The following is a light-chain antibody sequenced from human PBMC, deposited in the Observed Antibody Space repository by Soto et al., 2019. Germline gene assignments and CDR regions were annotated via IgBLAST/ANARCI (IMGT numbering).Light chain of an antibody. CDR1: SSDVGGYNY. Sequence: QSALTQPASVSGSPGQSITISCTGTSSDVGGYNYVSWYQQYPGKAPKLMIYDVSNRPSGVSNRFSGSKSGNTASLTISGLQAEDEADYYCSSYTSSTFVVFGGGTKVTVL. J-gene: IGLJ2*01. CDR3: SSYTSSTFVV. V-gene: IGLV2-14*01. CDR2: DVS.